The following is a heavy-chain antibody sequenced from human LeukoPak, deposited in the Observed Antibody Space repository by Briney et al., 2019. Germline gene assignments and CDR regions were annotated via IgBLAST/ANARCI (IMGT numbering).Heavy chain of an antibody. Sequence: PGGSLRPPCAASGFTFSSYSMNWVRQAPGKGLEWVSSISSSSSYIYYADSVKGRFTISRDNAKNTLYLQMNSLRAEDTAVYYCARYEVEGAFDIWGQGTMVTVSS. CDR1: GFTFSSYS. J-gene: IGHJ3*02. CDR3: ARYEVEGAFDI. CDR2: ISSSSSYI. D-gene: IGHD1-1*01. V-gene: IGHV3-21*04.